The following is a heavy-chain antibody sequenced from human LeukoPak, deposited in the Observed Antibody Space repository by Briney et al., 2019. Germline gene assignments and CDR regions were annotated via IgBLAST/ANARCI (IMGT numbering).Heavy chain of an antibody. V-gene: IGHV3-74*01. CDR2: SKADGSST. CDR3: ARSDWFDP. CDR1: GLTFSSHW. Sequence: GGSLRLSCAASGLTFSSHWMHWVRQAPGKGLVWVSRSKADGSSTTYADSVKGRFTISRDNAKDTLYLQMNSLTAEDTAVYYCARSDWFDPWGQGTLVTVSS. J-gene: IGHJ5*02.